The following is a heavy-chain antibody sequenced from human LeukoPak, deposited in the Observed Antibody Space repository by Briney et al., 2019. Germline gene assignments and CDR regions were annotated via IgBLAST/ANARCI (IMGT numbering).Heavy chain of an antibody. D-gene: IGHD3-3*01. J-gene: IGHJ5*02. Sequence: WASVKVSCKASGYTFTGYYMHWVRQATGQGLEWMGWMNPNSGNTGYAQKFQGRVTMTRNTSISTAYMELSSLRSEDTAVYYCARSPRITIFGVVIRFDPWGQGTLVTVSS. CDR2: MNPNSGNT. CDR1: GYTFTGYY. CDR3: ARSPRITIFGVVIRFDP. V-gene: IGHV1-8*02.